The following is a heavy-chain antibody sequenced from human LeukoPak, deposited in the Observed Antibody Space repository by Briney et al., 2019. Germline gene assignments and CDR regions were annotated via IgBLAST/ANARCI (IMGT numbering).Heavy chain of an antibody. CDR2: INHSVST. J-gene: IGHJ4*02. V-gene: IGHV4-34*01. D-gene: IGHD1-26*01. CDR1: GGSFSGYY. CDR3: ARDGIVAAIEYCFDY. Sequence: PSETLSLTCADHGGSFSGYYWSWIRQPPGKGLEWSGEINHSVSTNYNPSLKSRVTISVDTSKNQFSLKLSSVTAADTAVYSCARDGIVAAIEYCFDYWGQGTLVTVSS.